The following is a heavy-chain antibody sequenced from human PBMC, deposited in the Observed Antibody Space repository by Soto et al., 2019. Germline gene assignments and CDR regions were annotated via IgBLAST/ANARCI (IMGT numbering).Heavy chain of an antibody. CDR2: ISGSGGST. J-gene: IGHJ5*02. CDR3: AKQNPSWFDP. Sequence: EVQLLESGGGLVQPGGSLRLSCGASGFTFRTYGMSLVRQAPGRGMEWVSAISGSGGSTYYADSVKGRFTISRDNSKNTVYLQMNSLRAEYTAVYYCAKQNPSWFDPWGQGTLVTVSS. V-gene: IGHV3-23*01. CDR1: GFTFRTYG.